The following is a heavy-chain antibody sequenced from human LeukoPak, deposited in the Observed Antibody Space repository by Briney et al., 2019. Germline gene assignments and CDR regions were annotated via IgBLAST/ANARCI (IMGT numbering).Heavy chain of an antibody. V-gene: IGHV4-39*07. CDR2: IYYSGST. D-gene: IGHD4-17*01. Sequence: SETLSLTCTVSGGSISSSSYYWGWIRQPPGKGLEWIGSIYYSGSTYYNPSLKSRVTISLDTSKNQFSLRLGSLTATDTAVYFCARLRVGYGAHREIDSWGQGTLVTVSS. J-gene: IGHJ4*02. CDR3: ARLRVGYGAHREIDS. CDR1: GGSISSSSYY.